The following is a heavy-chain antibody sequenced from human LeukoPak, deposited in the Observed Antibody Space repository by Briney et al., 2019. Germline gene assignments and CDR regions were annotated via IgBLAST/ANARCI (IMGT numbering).Heavy chain of an antibody. Sequence: GRSLRLSCAASGFTLSGYSMQWVRQAPGKGLEWVALISYDGSNKHYADSVKGRFTIPRDNSKNTLYLQMDSLRVEDTAVYYCAKDGPGSWFGEATWGQGSLVTVSS. J-gene: IGHJ5*02. V-gene: IGHV3-30*18. CDR2: ISYDGSNK. D-gene: IGHD6-13*01. CDR3: AKDGPGSWFGEAT. CDR1: GFTLSGYS.